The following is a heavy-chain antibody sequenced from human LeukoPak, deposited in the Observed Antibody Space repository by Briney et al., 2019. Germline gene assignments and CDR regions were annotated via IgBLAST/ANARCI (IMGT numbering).Heavy chain of an antibody. D-gene: IGHD2/OR15-2a*01. J-gene: IGHJ4*02. CDR1: RFTLRSYG. CDR3: AKDTWLNSNPFDY. Sequence: TGGSLRLSCTASRFTLRSYGMSWVRQAPGKGLEWVSFVSGTGLSTYYADSVKGRFAISRDNSKNTLYLQMNSLRAEDTAVYYCAKDTWLNSNPFDYWGQGTLVTVSS. CDR2: VSGTGLST. V-gene: IGHV3-23*01.